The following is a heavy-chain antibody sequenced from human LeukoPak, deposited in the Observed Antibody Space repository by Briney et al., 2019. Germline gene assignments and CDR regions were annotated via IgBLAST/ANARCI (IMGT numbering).Heavy chain of an antibody. Sequence: PGGSLRLSCAASGFTLSTYAMTWVRQAPGKGLEWVSAITGGGDSTFYADSVKGRFTISRDNSRNTLYLQMNGLRAENTAVCYCAVSKDIGGLLYSRLDYWGQGTLVTVSS. CDR1: GFTLSTYA. J-gene: IGHJ4*02. V-gene: IGHV3-23*01. CDR3: AVSKDIGGLLYSRLDY. D-gene: IGHD3-3*01. CDR2: ITGGGDST.